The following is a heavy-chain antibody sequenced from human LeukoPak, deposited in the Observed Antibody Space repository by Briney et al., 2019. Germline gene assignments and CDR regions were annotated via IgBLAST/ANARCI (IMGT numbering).Heavy chain of an antibody. CDR2: IYYSGST. J-gene: IGHJ3*02. Sequence: SETLSLTCTVSGGSISSHYWNWIRQPPGKGLEWIGYIYYSGSTNYNPSLKSRVTISVDTSKNQSSLKLSSVTAADTAVYYCARETTVVTPGRSDVFDIWGQGTMVTVSS. V-gene: IGHV4-59*11. D-gene: IGHD4-23*01. CDR3: ARETTVVTPGRSDVFDI. CDR1: GGSISSHY.